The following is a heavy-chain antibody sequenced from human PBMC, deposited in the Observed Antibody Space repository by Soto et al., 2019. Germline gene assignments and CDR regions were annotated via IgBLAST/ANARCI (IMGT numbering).Heavy chain of an antibody. CDR1: GGSISSGDYY. Sequence: SETLSLTCTVSGGSISSGDYYWSWIRQPPGKGLEWIGYIYYSGSTYYNPSLKSRVTISVDTSKNQFSLKLSSVTAADTAVYYCARGVVTAATTFDYWGQGTLVTVSS. J-gene: IGHJ4*02. V-gene: IGHV4-30-4*01. D-gene: IGHD2-21*02. CDR2: IYYSGST. CDR3: ARGVVTAATTFDY.